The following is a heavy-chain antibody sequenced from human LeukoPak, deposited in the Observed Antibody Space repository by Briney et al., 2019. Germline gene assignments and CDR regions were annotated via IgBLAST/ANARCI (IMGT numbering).Heavy chain of an antibody. V-gene: IGHV4-59*08. CDR3: ARRLNYYDSSGYYRYDAFDI. CDR1: GGSISSYY. CDR2: IYYSGST. Sequence: PSETLSLTCTVSGGSISSYYWSWIRQPPGKGLEWIGYIYYSGSTNYNPSLKSRVTISVDTSKNQFSLKLSSVTAADTAVYYCARRLNYYDSSGYYRYDAFDIWGRGTMVTVSS. D-gene: IGHD3-22*01. J-gene: IGHJ3*02.